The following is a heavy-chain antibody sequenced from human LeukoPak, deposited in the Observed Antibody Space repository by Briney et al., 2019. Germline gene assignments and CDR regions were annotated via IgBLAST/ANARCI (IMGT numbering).Heavy chain of an antibody. V-gene: IGHV1-46*01. J-gene: IGHJ4*02. D-gene: IGHD6-13*01. Sequence: ASVKVSCKASGYTFTSYYMHWVRQAPGQGLEWMGIINPSGGSTSYAQKFQGRVTITADESTSTAYMELSSLRSEDTAVYYCARDFTGYSSSWPAPFDYWGQGTLVTVSS. CDR1: GYTFTSYY. CDR2: INPSGGST. CDR3: ARDFTGYSSSWPAPFDY.